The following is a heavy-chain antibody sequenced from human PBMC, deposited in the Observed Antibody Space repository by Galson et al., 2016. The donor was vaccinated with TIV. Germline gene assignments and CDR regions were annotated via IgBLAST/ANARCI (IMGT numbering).Heavy chain of an antibody. Sequence: LRLSCAASGFTFSEYFMIWIRQTPRKGLEWVSHISGSGTTTYYADSMRGRLIISRDNAKSSLYLQMSSLRVEDTAFYYCATIAVPGTRVYWGQGAQVTVSS. CDR2: ISGSGTTT. D-gene: IGHD6-19*01. CDR3: ATIAVPGTRVY. J-gene: IGHJ4*02. CDR1: GFTFSEYF. V-gene: IGHV3-11*04.